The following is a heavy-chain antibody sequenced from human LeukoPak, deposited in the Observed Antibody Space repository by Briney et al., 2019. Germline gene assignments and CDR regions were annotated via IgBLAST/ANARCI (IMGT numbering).Heavy chain of an antibody. V-gene: IGHV3-53*01. Sequence: GGSLRLSCVVSGFNIDTAYMTWVRQAPGKGLEWVSLIYSGGTTYYADSVRGRFTISRDLSTNTIYLQMDTLRADDTAVYYCARDPGVSMWGQGTLVTVSS. J-gene: IGHJ4*02. D-gene: IGHD2-2*01. CDR1: GFNIDTAY. CDR3: ARDPGVSM. CDR2: IYSGGTT.